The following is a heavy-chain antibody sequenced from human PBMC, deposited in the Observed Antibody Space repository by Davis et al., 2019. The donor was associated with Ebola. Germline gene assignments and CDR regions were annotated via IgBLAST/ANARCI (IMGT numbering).Heavy chain of an antibody. J-gene: IGHJ3*01. CDR2: INAGNGNT. D-gene: IGHD4-17*01. CDR3: ARGGDFLDAFHF. Sequence: ASVKVSCKASGYTFTSYAMHWVRQAPGQRLEWMGWINAGNGNTKYSQKFQGRVTITRDTSASTAYMELSSLRSEDTAMYYCARGGDFLDAFHFWGQGTMVTVSS. CDR1: GYTFTSYA. V-gene: IGHV1-3*01.